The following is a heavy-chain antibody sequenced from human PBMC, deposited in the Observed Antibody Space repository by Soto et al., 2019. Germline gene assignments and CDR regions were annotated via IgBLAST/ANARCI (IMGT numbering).Heavy chain of an antibody. CDR1: GFSLSTSEVG. CDR3: AHSRIFDWFDP. V-gene: IGHV2-5*01. D-gene: IGHD3-3*02. Sequence: KESGPTLVKPTQTRTLTCTFSGFSLSTSEVGVGWIRQPPGKALEWLALIFWNDDERYSPSLKSRLTITKDISKNQVVLTMTNMDPVDTATYYCAHSRIFDWFDPWGQGTLVTVSS. J-gene: IGHJ5*02. CDR2: IFWNDDE.